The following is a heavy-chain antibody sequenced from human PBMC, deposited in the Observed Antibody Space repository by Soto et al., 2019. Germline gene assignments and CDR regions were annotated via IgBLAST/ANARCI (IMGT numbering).Heavy chain of an antibody. J-gene: IGHJ6*02. D-gene: IGHD4-4*01. CDR3: ARHNYYSNLYYYGMVA. CDR2: IYHDGST. V-gene: IGHV4-4*02. Sequence: QVQLQESGPGLVKPSGTLSLTCDVSGGSISSSNWWSWVRQPPGQGLEWIGEIYHDGSTNRNPSLKSRVTISADKSKNQFSLRLTSVTAADSAVYFCARHNYYSNLYYYGMVALGQGTTVTVSS. CDR1: GGSISSSNW.